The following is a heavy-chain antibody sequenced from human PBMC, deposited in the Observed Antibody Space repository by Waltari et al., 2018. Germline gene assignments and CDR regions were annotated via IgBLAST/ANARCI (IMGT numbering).Heavy chain of an antibody. CDR2: IYWNDDK. D-gene: IGHD3-16*01. Sequence: QITLKESGPTLVKPTQTLTLTCTFSGFSLSTSGVGVGWIRQPPGKALEWLALIYWNDDKRYSPSLKSRLTITKDTSKNQVVLTMTNMDPVDTATYYCAHSPLGGLRLGEHPSLYFDYWGQGTLVTVSS. CDR1: GFSLSTSGVG. CDR3: AHSPLGGLRLGEHPSLYFDY. J-gene: IGHJ4*02. V-gene: IGHV2-5*01.